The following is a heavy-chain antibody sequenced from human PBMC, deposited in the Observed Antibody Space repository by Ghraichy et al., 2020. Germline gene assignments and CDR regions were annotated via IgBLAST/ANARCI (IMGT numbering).Heavy chain of an antibody. D-gene: IGHD3-10*01. CDR1: GFNFTSSW. CDR3: TRDRAFKCFDY. Sequence: GGSLRLSCAASGFNFTSSWMNWVRQAPGKELEWVAGIKPDGSENYHVDSVTGRFTISRDNARNSLYLQRNSLRAEDTAFYYCTRDRAFKCFDYWGQGTLVNVSS. CDR2: IKPDGSEN. V-gene: IGHV3-7*03. J-gene: IGHJ4*02.